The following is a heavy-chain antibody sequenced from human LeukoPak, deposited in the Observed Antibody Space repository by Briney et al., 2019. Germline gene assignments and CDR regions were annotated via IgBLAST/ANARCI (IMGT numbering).Heavy chain of an antibody. CDR3: VRDLGVDTSMIFFDY. V-gene: IGHV1-18*01. D-gene: IGHD5-18*01. CDR2: ISAYNGNT. CDR1: GYTFTSFG. J-gene: IGHJ4*02. Sequence: ASVKVSCKASGYTFTSFGISWVRHAPGQGLEWMGWISAYNGNTKSAQKFQGRVTMTTDTSTNTAYMELRSLRSDDTAVFYCVRDLGVDTSMIFFDYWGQGTLVTVSS.